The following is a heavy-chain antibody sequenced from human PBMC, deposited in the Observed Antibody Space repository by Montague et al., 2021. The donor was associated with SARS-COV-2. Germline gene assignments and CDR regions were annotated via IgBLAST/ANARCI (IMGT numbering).Heavy chain of an antibody. CDR1: GGPFSGYY. Sequence: SETLSLTCAVYGGPFSGYYWSWVRQAPGKGLEWIGEINHSGSTHXXPSLKSRVSMSVGTSKNQFSLKMSSVTAADTAVFYCARSREEFTSIAVIITGGMHYFDSWGQGTLVTVSS. CDR3: ARSREEFTSIAVIITGGMHYFDS. V-gene: IGHV4-34*01. J-gene: IGHJ4*02. D-gene: IGHD3-22*01. CDR2: INHSGST.